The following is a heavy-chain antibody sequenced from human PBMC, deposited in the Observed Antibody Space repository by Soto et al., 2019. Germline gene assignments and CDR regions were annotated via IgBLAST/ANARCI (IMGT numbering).Heavy chain of an antibody. CDR1: GFTFSSYA. Sequence: GGSLRLSCAASGFTFSSYAMHWVRQAPGKGLEWVAVISYDGSNKYYADSVKGRFTISRDNSKNTLYLQMNSLRAEDTAVYYCANTLDYYDSSGYGYWGQGTLVTVSS. D-gene: IGHD3-22*01. CDR2: ISYDGSNK. CDR3: ANTLDYYDSSGYGY. V-gene: IGHV3-30-3*01. J-gene: IGHJ4*02.